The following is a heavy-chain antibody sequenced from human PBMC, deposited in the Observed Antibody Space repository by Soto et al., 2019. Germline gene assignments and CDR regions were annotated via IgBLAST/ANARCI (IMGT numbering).Heavy chain of an antibody. D-gene: IGHD6-19*01. CDR3: AKDRRIVVAAGPLDWFDP. CDR1: GFTFSSYA. Sequence: GGSLRLSCAASGFTFSSYAMSWVRQAPGKGLEWVSAISGSGGSTYYADSVKGRFTISRDNSKNTLYLQMNSLRAEDTAVYYCAKDRRIVVAAGPLDWFDPWGQGTLVTVSS. J-gene: IGHJ5*02. V-gene: IGHV3-23*01. CDR2: ISGSGGST.